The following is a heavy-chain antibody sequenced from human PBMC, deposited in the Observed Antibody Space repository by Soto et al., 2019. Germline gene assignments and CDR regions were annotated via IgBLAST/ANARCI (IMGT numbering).Heavy chain of an antibody. V-gene: IGHV4-59*01. CDR2: FYYSGST. D-gene: IGHD5-12*01. CDR3: AKGGYSGYLDY. Sequence: SETLSLTCTVSGGSISIYYWSWIRQPPGKGLEWIGYFYYSGSTNYNPSLKSRDTISADTSKNQFSLRLSSVTAADTAVYYCAKGGYSGYLDYWGQGTLVTVS. J-gene: IGHJ4*02. CDR1: GGSISIYY.